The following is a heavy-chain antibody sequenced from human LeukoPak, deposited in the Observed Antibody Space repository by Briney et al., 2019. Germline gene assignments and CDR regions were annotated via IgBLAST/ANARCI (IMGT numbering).Heavy chain of an antibody. CDR2: ISSSSSYI. CDR3: ARGSWELLPGGWFDP. CDR1: GFTFSSYS. D-gene: IGHD1-26*01. J-gene: IGHJ5*02. Sequence: GGSLRLSCAASGFTFSSYSMNWVRQAPGKGLEWVSSISSSSSYIYYADSVKGRFTISRDNAKNSLYLQMNSLRAEDTAVYYCARGSWELLPGGWFDPWGQGTLVTVSS. V-gene: IGHV3-21*01.